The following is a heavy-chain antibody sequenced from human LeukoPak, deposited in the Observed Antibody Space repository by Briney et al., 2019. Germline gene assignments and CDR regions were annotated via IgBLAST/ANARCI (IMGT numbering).Heavy chain of an antibody. Sequence: GGSLRLSCAASRFTFSSYSMNWVRQAPGKGLEWVSSISSSSSYIYYADSVKGRFTISRDNAKNSLYLQMNSLRAEDTAVYYCARPYSISWELDSWGQGTLVTVSS. CDR1: RFTFSSYS. D-gene: IGHD6-13*01. V-gene: IGHV3-21*01. CDR2: ISSSSSYI. J-gene: IGHJ5*01. CDR3: ARPYSISWELDS.